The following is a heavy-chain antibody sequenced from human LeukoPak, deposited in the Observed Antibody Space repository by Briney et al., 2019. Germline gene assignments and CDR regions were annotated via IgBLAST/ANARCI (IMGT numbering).Heavy chain of an antibody. J-gene: IGHJ4*02. Sequence: GGSLRLSCAASGFTFSSYAMHWVRQAPGKGLEWVAVISYDGSNKYYADSVKGRFTISRDNSKNTLYLQMNSLRAEDTAVYYCAREWGLTYYYDSSGYYCGLDYWGQGTLVTVSS. CDR2: ISYDGSNK. D-gene: IGHD3-22*01. CDR1: GFTFSSYA. V-gene: IGHV3-30-3*01. CDR3: AREWGLTYYYDSSGYYCGLDY.